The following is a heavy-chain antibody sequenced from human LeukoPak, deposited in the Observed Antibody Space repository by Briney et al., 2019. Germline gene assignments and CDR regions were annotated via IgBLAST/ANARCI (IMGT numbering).Heavy chain of an antibody. D-gene: IGHD3-22*01. CDR1: GGTFSSYA. V-gene: IGHV1-69*06. CDR3: AIYYYDSSGYYDFDY. CDR2: IIPIFGTA. Sequence: ASVKVSCKASGGTFSSYAISWVRQAPGQGLEWMGGIIPIFGTANCAQKFQGRVTITADKSTSTAYMELSSLRSEDTAVYYCAIYYYDSSGYYDFDYWGQGTLVTVSS. J-gene: IGHJ4*02.